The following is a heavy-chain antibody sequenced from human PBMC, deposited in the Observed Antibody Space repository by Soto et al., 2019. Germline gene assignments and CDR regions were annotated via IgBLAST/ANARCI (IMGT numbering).Heavy chain of an antibody. Sequence: PGGSLRLSCAASGFTFSSYGMHWVRQAPGKGLEWVAVISYDGSNKYYADSVKGRFTISRDNSKNTLYLQMNSLRAEDTAVYYCAKEWERFLEWLPTYYGMDVWGQGTTVTVSS. J-gene: IGHJ6*02. CDR3: AKEWERFLEWLPTYYGMDV. V-gene: IGHV3-30*18. D-gene: IGHD3-3*01. CDR2: ISYDGSNK. CDR1: GFTFSSYG.